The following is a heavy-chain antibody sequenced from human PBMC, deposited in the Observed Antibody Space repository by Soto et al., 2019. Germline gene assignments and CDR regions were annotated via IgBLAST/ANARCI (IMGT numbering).Heavy chain of an antibody. CDR1: GFSLTTRGVG. J-gene: IGHJ5*02. CDR2: IYWDDDK. CDR3: AHIPNYYQYDWFDP. V-gene: IGHV2-5*02. D-gene: IGHD3-16*01. Sequence: QITLKESGPTLVKPTQTLTLTCTFSGFSLTTRGVGVGWIRQPPGKALECLALIYWDDDKRYSPSLQSRLSNTKDTSKNQVVLTRTNLDPVDTDTYYCAHIPNYYQYDWFDPWGQGTLVSVSS.